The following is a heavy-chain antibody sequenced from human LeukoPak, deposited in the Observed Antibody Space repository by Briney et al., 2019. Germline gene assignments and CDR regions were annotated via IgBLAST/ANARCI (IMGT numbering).Heavy chain of an antibody. CDR2: ISAYNGNT. D-gene: IGHD6-19*01. CDR3: ARGPFASYSSGWYDY. CDR1: GGTFSSYA. V-gene: IGHV1-18*01. J-gene: IGHJ4*02. Sequence: ASVKVSCKASGGTFSSYAISWVRQAPGQGLEWMGWISAYNGNTNYAQRLQGRVTMTTDTSTSTAYMELRSLRSDDTAVYYCARGPFASYSSGWYDYWGQGTLVTVSS.